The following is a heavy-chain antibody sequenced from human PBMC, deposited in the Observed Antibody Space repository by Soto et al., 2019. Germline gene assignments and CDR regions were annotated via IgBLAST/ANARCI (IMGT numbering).Heavy chain of an antibody. CDR2: FHESGST. J-gene: IGHJ4*02. CDR3: ARGSDYSKVGY. D-gene: IGHD4-4*01. Sequence: SETLSLTCVVSGDSISSPYWNWIRQPPGKGLEWIGYFHESGSTYYNPSLRSRVTMSVDTSKKQVSLKLTSVTAADTAMYYCARGSDYSKVGYWGQGKLVTVSS. CDR1: GDSISSPY. V-gene: IGHV4-59*11.